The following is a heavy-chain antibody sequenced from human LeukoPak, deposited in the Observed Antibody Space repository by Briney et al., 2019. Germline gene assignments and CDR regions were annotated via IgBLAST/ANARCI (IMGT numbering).Heavy chain of an antibody. CDR2: INHSGST. CDR1: GGSFSGYY. D-gene: IGHD5-18*01. Sequence: SETLSLTCAVYGGSFSGYYWSWIRQPPGKGLEWIGEINHSGSTNYNPSLKNRVTISVDTSKNQFSLKLSSVTAADTAVYYCARGLAYSSGFGYFDYWGQGTLATVSS. CDR3: ARGLAYSSGFGYFDY. V-gene: IGHV4-34*01. J-gene: IGHJ4*02.